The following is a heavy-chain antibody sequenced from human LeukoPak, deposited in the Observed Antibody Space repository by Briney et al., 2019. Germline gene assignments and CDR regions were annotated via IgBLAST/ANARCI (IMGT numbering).Heavy chain of an antibody. Sequence: PGGSLRLSCAASGFTFSSYSMNWVRQAPGKGLEWVSYISSISSTMYYADSVKGRFTVSRDNAKNSLYLQMNSLRDEDTAVYYCAREYYGSGSNFDYWGQGTLVTVSS. CDR1: GFTFSSYS. V-gene: IGHV3-48*02. J-gene: IGHJ4*02. CDR3: AREYYGSGSNFDY. D-gene: IGHD3-10*01. CDR2: ISSISSTM.